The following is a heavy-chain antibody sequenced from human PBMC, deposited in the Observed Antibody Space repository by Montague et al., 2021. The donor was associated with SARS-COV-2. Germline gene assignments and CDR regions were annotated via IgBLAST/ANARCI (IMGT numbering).Heavy chain of an antibody. CDR3: ARGALGLPAAFNWLDP. J-gene: IGHJ5*02. D-gene: IGHD2-2*01. Sequence: SETLSLTCTVSGGSMNDYYWTWLRQPPGKGLEWIGNIYYAGSTKYSSSXXSRVTMSVDTSRKQISLKLSSVTAADSAVYYCARGALGLPAAFNWLDPWGQGNLVTVSS. V-gene: IGHV4-59*01. CDR1: GGSMNDYY. CDR2: IYYAGST.